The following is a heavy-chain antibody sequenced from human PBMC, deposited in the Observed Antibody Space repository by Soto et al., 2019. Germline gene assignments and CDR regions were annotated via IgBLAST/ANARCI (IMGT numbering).Heavy chain of an antibody. D-gene: IGHD2-15*01. CDR3: VRESRSGGGW. Sequence: EVQLVESGGGLVQPGGSLRVSCVASGFTFIDSWMTWVRQVPGKGLEWVANINRYRSVTNHVDSMGGRFTISRDNSRNSVYLHTINLRTEDTAIYYCVRESRSGGGWWGRGTLVTVSS. J-gene: IGHJ4*02. CDR1: GFTFIDSW. V-gene: IGHV3-7*01. CDR2: INRYRSVT.